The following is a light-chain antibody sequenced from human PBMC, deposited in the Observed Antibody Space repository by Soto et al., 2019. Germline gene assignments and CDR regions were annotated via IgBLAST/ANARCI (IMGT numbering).Light chain of an antibody. CDR3: QQYNNWPPMYT. J-gene: IGKJ2*01. Sequence: EIVMTQSPATLSVSPGERATISCRASQSISSNLALYQQKPGQAPRLLIYGASTRATGIPARFSGSGSGTEFTLTISSLQSEDFAVYYCQQYNNWPPMYTFGQGTKVDIK. V-gene: IGKV3-15*01. CDR1: QSISSN. CDR2: GAS.